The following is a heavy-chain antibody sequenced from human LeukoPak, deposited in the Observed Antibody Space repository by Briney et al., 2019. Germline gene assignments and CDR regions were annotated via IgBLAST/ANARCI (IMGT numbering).Heavy chain of an antibody. CDR1: GFTFSSYA. CDR2: ISYDGSNK. D-gene: IGHD6-13*01. CDR3: ARGVAAAGTLPTQYFQH. J-gene: IGHJ1*01. Sequence: PGRSLRLSCAASGFTFSSYAMHWVRQAPGKGLEWVVVISYDGSNKYYADSVKGRFTISRDNSKNTLYLQMNSLRAEDTAVYYCARGVAAAGTLPTQYFQHWGQGTLVTVSS. V-gene: IGHV3-30*04.